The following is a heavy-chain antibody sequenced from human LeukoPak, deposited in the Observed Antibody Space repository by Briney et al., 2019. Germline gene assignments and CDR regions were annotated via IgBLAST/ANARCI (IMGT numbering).Heavy chain of an antibody. Sequence: ASVKVSCKASGYTFTGYYMHWVRQAPGQGLEWMGRINPNSGGTNFAQKLQGRLTMTTDTSTSTAYMELRSLRSDDTAVYYCAREYYYDSSTYYPLDYWGQGTLVTVSS. CDR1: GYTFTGYY. CDR2: INPNSGGT. V-gene: IGHV1-2*06. CDR3: AREYYYDSSTYYPLDY. J-gene: IGHJ4*02. D-gene: IGHD3-22*01.